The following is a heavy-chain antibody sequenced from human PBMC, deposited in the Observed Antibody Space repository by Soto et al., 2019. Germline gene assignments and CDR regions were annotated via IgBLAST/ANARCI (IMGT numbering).Heavy chain of an antibody. Sequence: GGSLRLSCAASGFTFSSYWMHWVRQAPGKGLVWVSRIKGDGSETNYADSVKGRFTISRGNAKNTLYLQLNSLRAEDTAVYYCLRGNSGYGNFDYWGQGTRVTVSS. D-gene: IGHD5-12*01. J-gene: IGHJ4*02. CDR3: LRGNSGYGNFDY. V-gene: IGHV3-74*01. CDR1: GFTFSSYW. CDR2: IKGDGSET.